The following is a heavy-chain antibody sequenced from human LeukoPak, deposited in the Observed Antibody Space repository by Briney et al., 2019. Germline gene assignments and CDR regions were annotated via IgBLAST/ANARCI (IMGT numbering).Heavy chain of an antibody. V-gene: IGHV3-15*01. CDR2: IKTKTDGATT. CDR3: TTATELIVATIPDN. D-gene: IGHD5-12*01. Sequence: GGSLTLSCAASGFTFSDVWMTWVRQAPGRGLEWVGRIKTKTDGATTDYAAPVKGRFTILRDDSANMLYLQMTRLRTEDTALYYCTTATELIVATIPDNWGQGTLVTVSS. CDR1: GFTFSDVW. J-gene: IGHJ4*02.